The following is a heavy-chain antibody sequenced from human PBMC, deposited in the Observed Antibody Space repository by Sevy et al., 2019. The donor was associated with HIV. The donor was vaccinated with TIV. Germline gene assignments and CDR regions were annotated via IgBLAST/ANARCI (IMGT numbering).Heavy chain of an antibody. CDR2: INSDGSST. D-gene: IGHD3-9*01. CDR3: ARADDILTGYSAGY. J-gene: IGHJ4*02. CDR1: GFTFSSYW. V-gene: IGHV3-74*01. Sequence: GESLKISCVASGFTFSSYWMHWVRQAPGKGLVWVSRINSDGSSTSYADSVKGRFTISRDNAKNTLYLQMNSLRAEDTAVYYCARADDILTGYSAGYWGQGTLVTVSS.